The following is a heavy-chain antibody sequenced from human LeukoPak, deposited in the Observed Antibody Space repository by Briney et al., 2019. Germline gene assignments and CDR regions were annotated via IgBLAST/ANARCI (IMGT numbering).Heavy chain of an antibody. J-gene: IGHJ5*02. CDR1: GYTFTSYY. V-gene: IGHV1-46*01. CDR3: ARDNSVEDTAWWFDP. Sequence: ASVKASCKASGYTFTSYYMHWVRQAPAQGLEWMGIINPSGGSTSYAQKFQGRVTMTRDMSTSTDYMELSSLRSEDTAVYYCARDNSVEDTAWWFDPWGQGTLVTVSS. D-gene: IGHD4-23*01. CDR2: INPSGGST.